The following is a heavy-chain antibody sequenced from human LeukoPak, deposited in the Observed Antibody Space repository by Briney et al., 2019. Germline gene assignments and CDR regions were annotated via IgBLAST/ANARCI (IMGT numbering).Heavy chain of an antibody. CDR1: GFTFSSYS. V-gene: IGHV3-30*18. Sequence: PGGSLRLSCAASGFTFSSYSMNWVRQAPGKGLEWVAVISYDGSNKYYADSVKGRFTISRDNSKNTLYLQMNSLRAEDTAVYYCAKASHPSGVYVDTAMVYWGQGTLVTVSS. CDR2: ISYDGSNK. J-gene: IGHJ4*02. D-gene: IGHD5-18*01. CDR3: AKASHPSGVYVDTAMVY.